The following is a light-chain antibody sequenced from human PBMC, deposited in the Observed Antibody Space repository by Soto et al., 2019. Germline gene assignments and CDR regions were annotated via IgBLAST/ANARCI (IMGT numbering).Light chain of an antibody. CDR3: QQCDTLPRT. J-gene: IGKJ4*01. CDR2: YAS. Sequence: DIQMTQSPSSLSASVGDRVTITCQASQATINCLNWFQQKPGKAPKLLIYYASNLETGVPSRFSGSGSGTDFAFTISSLQPEDFATYYCQQCDTLPRTFGGGTKVDIK. CDR1: QATINC. V-gene: IGKV1-33*01.